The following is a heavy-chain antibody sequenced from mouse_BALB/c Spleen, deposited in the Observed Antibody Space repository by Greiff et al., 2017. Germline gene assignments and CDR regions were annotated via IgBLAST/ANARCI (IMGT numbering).Heavy chain of an antibody. D-gene: IGHD6-1*01. J-gene: IGHJ4*01. CDR3: ARSLCAGTHAMDY. V-gene: IGHV5-17*02. CDR1: GFTFSSFG. Sequence: EVKLVESGGGLVQPGGSRKLSCAASGFTFSSFGMHWVRQAPEKRLEWVAYISSGSSTIYYADTVKGRFTISRDNPKNTLFLQMTSLRSEDTAMYYCARSLCAGTHAMDYWGQGTSVTVSS. CDR2: ISSGSSTI.